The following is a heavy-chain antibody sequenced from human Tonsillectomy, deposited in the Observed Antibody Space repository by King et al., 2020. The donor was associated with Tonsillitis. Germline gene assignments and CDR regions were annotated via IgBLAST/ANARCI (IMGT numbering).Heavy chain of an antibody. V-gene: IGHV3-66*01. CDR1: GFTVSSNY. CDR3: ARAPGDSSGYYFDY. Sequence: VQLVESGGGLVQPGGSLRLSCAASGFTVSSNYMSWVRQAPGKGLEWVSVNYSGGSTYYADSVKGRFTISRDNSKNTLYLQMNSLRAEDTAVYYCARAPGDSSGYYFDYWGQGTLVTVSS. D-gene: IGHD3-22*01. J-gene: IGHJ4*02. CDR2: NYSGGST.